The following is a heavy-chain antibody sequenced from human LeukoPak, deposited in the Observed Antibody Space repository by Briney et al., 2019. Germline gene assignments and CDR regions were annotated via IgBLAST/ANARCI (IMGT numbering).Heavy chain of an antibody. D-gene: IGHD3-3*01. J-gene: IGHJ4*02. CDR3: AKEGEYYDFWSGHFDY. V-gene: IGHV3-30*02. CDR2: IRYDGSNK. CDR1: GFTFSSYG. Sequence: PGGSLRLSCAASGFTFSSYGMHWVRQAPGKGLEWVAFIRYDGSNKYYADSVKGRFTISRDNSKNTLYLQMNSLRAEDTAVYYCAKEGEYYDFWSGHFDYWGQGTLVTVSS.